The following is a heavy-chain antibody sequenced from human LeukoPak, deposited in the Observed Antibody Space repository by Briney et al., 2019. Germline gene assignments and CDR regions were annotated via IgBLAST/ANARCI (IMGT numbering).Heavy chain of an antibody. CDR2: ISSSSYI. CDR1: GFTFSSYS. V-gene: IGHV3-21*01. Sequence: GGSLRLSCAASGFTFSSYSMNWVRQAPGKGLEWVSSISSSSYIYYADSVKGRFTISRDNAKNSLYLQMNSLRAEDTAVYYCARAKDTAMVWDYWGQGTLVTVSS. J-gene: IGHJ4*02. D-gene: IGHD5-18*01. CDR3: ARAKDTAMVWDY.